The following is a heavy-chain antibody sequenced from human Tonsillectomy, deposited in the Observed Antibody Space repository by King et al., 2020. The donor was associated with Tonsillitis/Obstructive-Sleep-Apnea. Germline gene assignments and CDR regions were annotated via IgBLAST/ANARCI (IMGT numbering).Heavy chain of an antibody. D-gene: IGHD6-13*01. CDR3: ARMGRKAAAPDY. CDR1: GYSFTSYW. J-gene: IGHJ4*02. CDR2: IYPDDSDR. Sequence: VQLVESGAEVKKPGESLKISCKGSGYSFTSYWIGWVRQMPGKGLEWMGIIYPDDSDRRYSPSSQGHVTISADKSINTAYLQWSSLKASDTAIYYCARMGRKAAAPDYWGQGTLVTVSS. V-gene: IGHV5-51*03.